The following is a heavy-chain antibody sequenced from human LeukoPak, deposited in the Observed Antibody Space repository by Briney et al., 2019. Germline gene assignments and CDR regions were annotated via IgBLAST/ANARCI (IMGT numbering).Heavy chain of an antibody. D-gene: IGHD2-21*01. J-gene: IGHJ5*02. V-gene: IGHV4-34*01. CDR2: INHSGST. CDR3: AREAPAASHINWFDP. Sequence: SETLSLTCAVYGGSFSGYYWSWIRQPPGKGLEWIGEINHSGSTNYNPSLKSRVTISVDTSKNQFSLKLSSVTAADTAVYYCAREAPAASHINWFDPWGQGTLVTVSS. CDR1: GGSFSGYY.